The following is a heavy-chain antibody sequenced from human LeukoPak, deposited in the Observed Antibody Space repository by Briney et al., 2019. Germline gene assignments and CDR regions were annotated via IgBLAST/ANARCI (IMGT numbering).Heavy chain of an antibody. V-gene: IGHV3-23*01. CDR3: AKAYRWNPYVGGDYYYMDV. D-gene: IGHD3-16*01. Sequence: PGGSLRLSCAASGFTFSSYAMSWVRQAPGKGLEWVSAISGSGGSTCYADSVKGRFTISRDNSKNTLYLQMNSLRAEDTAVYYCAKAYRWNPYVGGDYYYMDVWGKGTTVAVSS. CDR1: GFTFSSYA. CDR2: ISGSGGST. J-gene: IGHJ6*03.